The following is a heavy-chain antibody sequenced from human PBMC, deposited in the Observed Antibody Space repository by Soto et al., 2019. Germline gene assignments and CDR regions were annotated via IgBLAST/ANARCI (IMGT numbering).Heavy chain of an antibody. D-gene: IGHD3-3*01. J-gene: IGHJ4*02. CDR2: RSGSGGSR. CDR1: GFSFTWNA. CDR3: AKDPDTIFGVVSDY. V-gene: IGHV3-23*01. Sequence: GGSVRLSCSAFGFSFTWNAMHWSREARGKGLKWVSARSGSGGSRYCAVSVKGRFTISRDNSKNTLYLQMNSLRAEDTAVYYCAKDPDTIFGVVSDYWGQGTLVTVSS.